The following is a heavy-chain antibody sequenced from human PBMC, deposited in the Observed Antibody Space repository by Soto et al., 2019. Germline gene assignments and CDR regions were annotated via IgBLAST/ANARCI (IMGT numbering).Heavy chain of an antibody. CDR2: ISSSSSYT. V-gene: IGHV3-11*06. D-gene: IGHD6-6*01. CDR3: AKKQRVAANDAFDI. Sequence: GGSLRLSCAASGFTFSDYYMSWIRQAPGKGLEWVSYISSSSSYTNYADSVKGRFTISRDNSKNSLYLQMNSLRAEDTAVYYCAKKQRVAANDAFDIWGQGTMVTVSS. J-gene: IGHJ3*02. CDR1: GFTFSDYY.